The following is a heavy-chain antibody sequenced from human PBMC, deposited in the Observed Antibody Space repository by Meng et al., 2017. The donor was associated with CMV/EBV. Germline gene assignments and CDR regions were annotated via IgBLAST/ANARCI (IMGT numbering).Heavy chain of an antibody. V-gene: IGHV4-39*07. J-gene: IGHJ5*02. D-gene: IGHD1-7*01. CDR3: ARYPPKELELQGFDP. CDR1: GGSISSSSYY. CDR2: IYYSGST. Sequence: GSLRLSCTVSGGSISSSSYYWGWIRQPPGTGLEWIGSIYYSGSTYYNPSLKSRVTISVDTSKNQFSLKLSSVTAADTAVYYCARYPPKELELQGFDPWGQGTLVTVSS.